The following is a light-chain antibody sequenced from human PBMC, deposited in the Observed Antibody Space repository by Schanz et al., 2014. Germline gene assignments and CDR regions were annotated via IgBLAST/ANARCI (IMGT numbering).Light chain of an antibody. CDR3: QQYGSPIT. J-gene: IGKJ5*01. CDR1: QSVSSTY. CDR2: GAS. Sequence: EIVLTQSPGTLSLSPGERATLSCRASQSVSSTYLAWYQQRPGQAPRLLICGASSRATGIPDRFSGSGSGTDFTLTISRLEPEDFALYYCQQYGSPITFGQGTRLDIK. V-gene: IGKV3-20*01.